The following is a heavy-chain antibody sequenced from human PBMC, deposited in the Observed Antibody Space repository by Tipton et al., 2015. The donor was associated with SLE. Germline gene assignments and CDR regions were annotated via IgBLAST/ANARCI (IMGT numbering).Heavy chain of an antibody. V-gene: IGHV4-59*01. Sequence: TLSLTCTVSGGSISTYSWSWIRQPPGKGLEWIGYIYYSGSTNYNRPLKSRVTISVETSKNQFSLKLSSVTAADTAVYYGARGGGGAFDMWGQGTMVTVSS. CDR2: IYYSGST. D-gene: IGHD3-16*01. J-gene: IGHJ3*02. CDR1: GGSISTYS. CDR3: ARGGGGAFDM.